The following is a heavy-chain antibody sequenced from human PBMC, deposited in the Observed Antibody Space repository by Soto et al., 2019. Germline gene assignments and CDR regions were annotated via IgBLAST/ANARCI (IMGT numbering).Heavy chain of an antibody. CDR1: GFTFDSYA. CDR2: ISPSGGST. CDR3: AKGVKSGSYRFYWYFDL. V-gene: IGHV3-23*01. D-gene: IGHD1-26*01. Sequence: PGGSLRLSCAASGFTFDSYAMSWVRQAPGKGLEWVSSISPSGGSTYYADSMKGRFSISRDNSKDTLYLQMDSLRVEDTALYYCAKGVKSGSYRFYWYFDLWGRGTLVTVSS. J-gene: IGHJ2*01.